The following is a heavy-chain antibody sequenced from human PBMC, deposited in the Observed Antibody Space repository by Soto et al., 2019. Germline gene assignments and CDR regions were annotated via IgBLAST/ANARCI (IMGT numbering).Heavy chain of an antibody. CDR1: GFSLSTSGVG. D-gene: IGHD2-15*01. CDR3: AHRGGYCSGGSCYSLTDY. CDR2: IYWNDDK. Sequence: GPTLVNPTQSLTVTCTFSGFSLSTSGVGVGWSRQPPGKALEWLALIYWNDDKRYSPSLKSRLTITKDTSKNQVVLTMTNMDNVDTATYYCAHRGGYCSGGSCYSLTDYWGQGTLVTVSS. J-gene: IGHJ4*02. V-gene: IGHV2-5*01.